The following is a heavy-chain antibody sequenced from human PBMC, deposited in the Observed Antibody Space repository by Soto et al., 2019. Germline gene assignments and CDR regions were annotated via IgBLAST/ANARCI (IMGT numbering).Heavy chain of an antibody. CDR2: INPNSGST. CDR3: ARAGIAYCTSTTCYLYYYVMDV. CDR1: GYSVTSYY. V-gene: IGHV1-46*01. Sequence: ASVKVSCKASGYSVTSYYMHWVRQAPGQGLEWMGIINPNSGSTTYAQKFQGRVTMTRDTSTSTVYMELTSLTSGDTAVYYCARAGIAYCTSTTCYLYYYVMDVWGQGTAVTVSS. J-gene: IGHJ6*02. D-gene: IGHD2-2*01.